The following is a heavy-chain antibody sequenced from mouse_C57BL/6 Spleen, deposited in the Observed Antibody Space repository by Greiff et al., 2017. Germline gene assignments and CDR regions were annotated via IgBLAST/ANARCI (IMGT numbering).Heavy chain of an antibody. Sequence: EVKLMESGGGLVKPGGSLNLSCAASGFTFSDYGMHWVRQSPEKGLEWVAYICSGSSTIYYADIVKGRFTISRDNARQALFLQMTSLRSDATAMYSCARVYSNYFQAWFAGWGPGTLVTVSA. CDR2: ICSGSSTI. J-gene: IGHJ3*01. CDR1: GFTFSDYG. V-gene: IGHV5-17*01. D-gene: IGHD2-5*01. CDR3: ARVYSNYFQAWFAG.